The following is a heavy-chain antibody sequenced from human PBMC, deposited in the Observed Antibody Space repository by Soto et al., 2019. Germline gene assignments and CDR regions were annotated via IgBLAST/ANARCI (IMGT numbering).Heavy chain of an antibody. CDR2: IYYSGST. D-gene: IGHD3-10*01. CDR1: GGSISSYY. J-gene: IGHJ5*02. V-gene: IGHV4-59*01. CDR3: ARELFGRSVWFDP. Sequence: PXETLSLTCTVSGGSISSYYWSWIRQPPGKGLEWIGYIYYSGSTNYNPSLKSRVTISVDTSKNQFSLKLSSVTAADTAVYYCARELFGRSVWFDPWGQGTLVTVSS.